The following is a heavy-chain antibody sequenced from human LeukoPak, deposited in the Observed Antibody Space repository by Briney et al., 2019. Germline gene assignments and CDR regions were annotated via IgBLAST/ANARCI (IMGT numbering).Heavy chain of an antibody. D-gene: IGHD3-22*01. CDR1: GGSINNYY. CDR2: IYYRGST. J-gene: IGHJ4*02. Sequence: SETLSLTCTVSGGSINNYYWSWIRQPPGKGLEWIGYIYYRGSTNYNPSLKSRVTISVDTSKNQFSLKLSSVTAADTAVYYCARGHYDSSGYYYDYWGQGTLVTVSS. V-gene: IGHV4-59*12. CDR3: ARGHYDSSGYYYDY.